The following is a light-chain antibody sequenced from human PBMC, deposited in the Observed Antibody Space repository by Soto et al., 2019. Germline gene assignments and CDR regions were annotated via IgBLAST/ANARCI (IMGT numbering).Light chain of an antibody. Sequence: EIVLTQSPATLSLSPGERATLSCRASQSVSSYLAWYQQKPGQAPRLLIYEASNRATGIPARFSCSGSGTDFTLTISSLEPEDSAVYYCQQRSNWSTFGQGTRLEIK. V-gene: IGKV3-11*01. CDR3: QQRSNWST. CDR1: QSVSSY. CDR2: EAS. J-gene: IGKJ5*01.